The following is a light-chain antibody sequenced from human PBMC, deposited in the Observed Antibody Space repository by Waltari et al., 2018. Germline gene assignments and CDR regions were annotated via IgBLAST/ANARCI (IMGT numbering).Light chain of an antibody. CDR2: TTN. V-gene: IGLV8-61*01. CDR3: VLYMGSGIWV. J-gene: IGLJ3*02. CDR1: SGSVSTAYY. Sequence: QTVVTQEPSFSVSPGGTVTLTCGLSSGSVSTAYYPSWYQQTPGRPPRTFIYTTNTRSSGVPDRFSDSILGNKAALTITGALADDESDYYCVLYMGSGIWVFGGGTKLTVL.